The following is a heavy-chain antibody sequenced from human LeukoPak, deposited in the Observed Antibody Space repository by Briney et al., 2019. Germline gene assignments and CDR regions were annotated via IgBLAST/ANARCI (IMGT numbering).Heavy chain of an antibody. Sequence: SQTLSLTCAISGDSFSSNSAAWNWIRQSPSRGLEWLGRTYYRSKWYNDYAGSVKGRIIINPDTSKNQFSLQLNSVTPEDTAVYYCARHQGDYDSRGYYYYYNGMDVWGQGTTVTVSS. CDR3: ARHQGDYDSRGYYYYYNGMDV. D-gene: IGHD3-22*01. CDR1: GDSFSSNSAA. J-gene: IGHJ6*02. CDR2: TYYRSKWYN. V-gene: IGHV6-1*01.